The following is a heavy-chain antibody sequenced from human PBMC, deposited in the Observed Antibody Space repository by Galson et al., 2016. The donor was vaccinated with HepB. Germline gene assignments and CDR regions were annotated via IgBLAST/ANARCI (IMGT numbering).Heavy chain of an antibody. J-gene: IGHJ3*01. CDR2: IGTADDT. CDR3: ARVGIRDAFDV. Sequence: SLRLSCAASGFIFSTYDMHWVRQVTGKGLEWVLGIGTADDTYYPDSVKGRFIISRENAKNSLYLQMNSLRAGDTAVYYCARVGIRDAFDVWGRGTMVTVSP. D-gene: IGHD7-27*01. CDR1: GFIFSTYD. V-gene: IGHV3-13*01.